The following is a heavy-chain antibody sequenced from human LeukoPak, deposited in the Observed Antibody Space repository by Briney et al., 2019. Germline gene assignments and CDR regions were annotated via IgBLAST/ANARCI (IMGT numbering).Heavy chain of an antibody. D-gene: IGHD6-19*01. V-gene: IGHV3-30*03. CDR3: ARGKAVSDY. J-gene: IGHJ4*02. CDR1: GFTFSGYA. CDR2: ISYDGSNK. Sequence: GGSLRLSCAASGFTFSGYAMHWVRQAPGKGLEWVAVISYDGSNKYYAESVKGRFTISRDKSKNTLYLQMNSLRAEDTAVYYCARGKAVSDYWGQGTLVTVSS.